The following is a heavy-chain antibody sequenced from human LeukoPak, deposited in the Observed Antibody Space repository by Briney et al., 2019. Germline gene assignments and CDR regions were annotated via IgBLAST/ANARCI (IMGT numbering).Heavy chain of an antibody. CDR1: GFTFSDYY. D-gene: IGHD5-24*01. CDR3: ARGRRWLHRTSGFDY. CDR2: INHSGST. J-gene: IGHJ4*02. Sequence: GSLRLSCAASGFTFSDYYMSWIRQPPGKGLEWIGEINHSGSTNYNPSLKSRVTISVDTSKNQFSLKLSSVTAADTAVYYCARGRRWLHRTSGFDYWGQGTLVTVSS. V-gene: IGHV4-34*01.